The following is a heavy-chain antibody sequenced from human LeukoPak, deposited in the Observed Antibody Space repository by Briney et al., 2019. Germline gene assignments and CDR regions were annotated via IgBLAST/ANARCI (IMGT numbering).Heavy chain of an antibody. V-gene: IGHV3-30*03. CDR2: ISYDGSNK. Sequence: SGGSLRLSCAASGFTFSSYGMHWVRQAPGKGLEWVAVISYDGSNKYYADSVKGRFTISRDNSKNTLYLQMNSLRAEDTAVYYCATLRGTYYYDSSGPPLDFDYWGQGTLVSVSS. CDR1: GFTFSSYG. CDR3: ATLRGTYYYDSSGPPLDFDY. D-gene: IGHD3-22*01. J-gene: IGHJ4*02.